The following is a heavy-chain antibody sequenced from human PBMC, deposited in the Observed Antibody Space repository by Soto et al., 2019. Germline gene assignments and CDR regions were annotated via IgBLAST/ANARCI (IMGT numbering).Heavy chain of an antibody. CDR3: ARDSSNYYDSSGYIGV. CDR1: GGSVSSGSYY. CDR2: IYYSGRP. V-gene: IGHV4-61*01. Sequence: TLSLTCTVSGGSVSSGSYYWSWIRQPPGKGLEWIVYIYYSGRPNYNPSLKSRVTISVDTSKNQFSLKLSSVTAPDTAVYYCARDSSNYYDSSGYIGVWGQGTLVTVSS. D-gene: IGHD3-22*01. J-gene: IGHJ4*02.